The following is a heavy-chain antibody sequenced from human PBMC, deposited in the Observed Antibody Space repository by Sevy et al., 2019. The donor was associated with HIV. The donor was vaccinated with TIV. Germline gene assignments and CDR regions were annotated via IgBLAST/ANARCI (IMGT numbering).Heavy chain of an antibody. CDR3: ARRGCNGGNCYSDYYYGVDV. D-gene: IGHD2-15*01. J-gene: IGHJ6*01. Sequence: GGSLRLSCAASAFTFSNYAMHWVRQAPGKGLEWVAVISYDGINKYYADSVKGRFSIFRDNARNSLYLQMRSMRVEDTAVYYCARRGCNGGNCYSDYYYGVDVWGQGTTVTVSS. CDR2: ISYDGINK. V-gene: IGHV3-30*14. CDR1: AFTFSNYA.